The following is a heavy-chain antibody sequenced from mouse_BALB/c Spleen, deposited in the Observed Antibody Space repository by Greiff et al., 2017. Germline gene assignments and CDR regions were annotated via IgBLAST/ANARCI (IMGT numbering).Heavy chain of an antibody. CDR1: GFTFSSYA. J-gene: IGHJ2*01. CDR2: ISSGGIT. Sequence: EVQGVESGGGLVKPGGSLKLSCAASGFTFSSYAMSWVRQTPEKRLEWVASISSGGITYYPDSVKGRFTISRDNARNILYLQMSSLRSEDTAMYYCARESLLRLPLLDYWGQGTTLTVAS. D-gene: IGHD1-2*01. CDR3: ARESLLRLPLLDY. V-gene: IGHV5-6-5*01.